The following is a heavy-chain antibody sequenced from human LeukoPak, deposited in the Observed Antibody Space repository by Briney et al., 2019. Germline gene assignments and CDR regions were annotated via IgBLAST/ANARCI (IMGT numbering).Heavy chain of an antibody. CDR1: GASISSSY. CDR2: IHYSGDT. CDR3: ARGSGCHGS. D-gene: IGHD6-19*01. V-gene: IGHV4-59*08. J-gene: IGHJ5*02. Sequence: PSETLSLTCSVSGASISSSYWTWIRQPPGKGLEWIGNIHYSGDTNHNPSLKSRVTISIDTSRNQFSLKLSSVTAADTAVYYCARGSGCHGSWGQGTLVTVSS.